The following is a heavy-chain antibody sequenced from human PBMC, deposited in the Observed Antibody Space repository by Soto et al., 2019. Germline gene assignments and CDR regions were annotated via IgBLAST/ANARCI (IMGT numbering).Heavy chain of an antibody. CDR2: IIPIFGTA. V-gene: IGHV1-69*13. Sequence: SVKVSCKASGGTFSSYAISWVRQAPGQGLEWMGGIIPIFGTANYAQKFQGRVTITADESTSTAYMELSSLRSEDTAVYYCARTDHYYGSGSYYYGMDVWGQGTTVTVSS. CDR3: ARTDHYYGSGSYYYGMDV. CDR1: GGTFSSYA. J-gene: IGHJ6*02. D-gene: IGHD3-10*01.